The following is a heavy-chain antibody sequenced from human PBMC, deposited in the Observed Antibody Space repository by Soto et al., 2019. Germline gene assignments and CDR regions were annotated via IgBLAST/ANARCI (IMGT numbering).Heavy chain of an antibody. D-gene: IGHD3-10*01. CDR1: GYSFTSYW. CDR3: ARAITPHYYGSGSYESDAFDI. CDR2: IYPGDSDT. V-gene: IGHV5-51*01. Sequence: LGESLKISCKGSGYSFTSYWIGWVRQMPGKGLEWMGIIYPGDSDTRYSPSFQGQVTISADKSISTAYLQWSSLKASDTAMYYCARAITPHYYGSGSYESDAFDIWGQGTMVTVSS. J-gene: IGHJ3*02.